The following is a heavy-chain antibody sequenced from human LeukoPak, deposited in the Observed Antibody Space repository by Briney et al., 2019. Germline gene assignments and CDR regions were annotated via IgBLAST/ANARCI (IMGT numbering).Heavy chain of an antibody. CDR1: GFTFSTYW. CDR3: AREWKKTGAFDY. V-gene: IGHV3-74*01. D-gene: IGHD1-1*01. J-gene: IGHJ4*02. Sequence: GGPLRLSCGASGFTFSTYWMHWVRQVPGKGLVWVSRINTDGTSTTYADSVKGRFTISRDNAKNTLYLQMSSLRAEDTAVYYCAREWKKTGAFDYWGQGTLVTVSS. CDR2: INTDGTST.